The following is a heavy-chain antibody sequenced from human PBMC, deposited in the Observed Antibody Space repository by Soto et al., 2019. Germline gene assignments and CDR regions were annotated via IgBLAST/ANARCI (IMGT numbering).Heavy chain of an antibody. CDR3: ARDRGGTFHL. Sequence: SETLSLTCDVYGGSISSFYWSWIRQSPGKGLEWIGSIYDTGRTNYNPSLESRVTISVDRSKNQFSLKLTSVTAADRAVYYCARDRGGTFHLWAQGTLVTVPS. D-gene: IGHD1-26*01. J-gene: IGHJ1*01. CDR1: GGSISSFY. V-gene: IGHV4-59*01. CDR2: IYDTGRT.